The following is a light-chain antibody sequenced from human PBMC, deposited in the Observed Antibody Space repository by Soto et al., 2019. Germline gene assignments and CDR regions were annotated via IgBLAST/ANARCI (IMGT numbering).Light chain of an antibody. CDR1: HDVSRN. J-gene: IGKJ4*01. CDR3: QQYNSMLS. CDR2: DAS. V-gene: IGKV1-33*01. Sequence: DIQMTQSPSSLSASVGDRVTIACQSSHDVSRNLNWSKQKPGEAPKLLIYDASNFERVVPSRFSASGSGTDFNFTSSSLQPEDVATYYCQQYNSMLSFGGGTEIELK.